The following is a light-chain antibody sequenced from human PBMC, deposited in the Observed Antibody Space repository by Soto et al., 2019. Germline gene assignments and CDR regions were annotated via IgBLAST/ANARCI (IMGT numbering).Light chain of an antibody. V-gene: IGLV2-14*01. J-gene: IGLJ2*01. CDR1: SSDVGGYNY. CDR2: DVS. Sequence: QSALTQPASVSGSPGQSITISCTGTSSDVGGYNYVSWYQQHPGKAPNLMIYDVSNRPSGVSNRFSGSKSGNTASLTISELQAEDEADYYCSSYTSSSTLLFGGGTKLTVL. CDR3: SSYTSSSTLL.